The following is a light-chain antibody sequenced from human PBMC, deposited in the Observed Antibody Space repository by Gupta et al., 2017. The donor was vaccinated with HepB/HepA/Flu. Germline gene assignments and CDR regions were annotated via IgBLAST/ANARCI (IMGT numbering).Light chain of an antibody. CDR3: CSYRSDHIYV. CDR2: DVT. Sequence: QSALTQSASVSGSPGQSISISCTGTSSDVGGYNYVSWHQQHPGKAPKLIIYDVTKRPSGVSSRFSGSKSGNTASLTISGLQAEDEADYYCCSYRSDHIYVFGTGTKVTVL. CDR1: SSDVGGYNY. J-gene: IGLJ1*01. V-gene: IGLV2-14*03.